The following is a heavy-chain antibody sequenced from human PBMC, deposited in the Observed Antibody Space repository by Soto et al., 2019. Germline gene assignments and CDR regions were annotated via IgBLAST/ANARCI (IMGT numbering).Heavy chain of an antibody. J-gene: IGHJ5*02. D-gene: IGHD6-6*01. CDR3: ARESSSSGLNWFDP. Sequence: SETLSLTCTVSGGSISSGGYYWSWIRQHPGKGLEWIGYIYYSGSTYYNPSLRSRVTISVDTSKNQFSLKLSSVTAADTAVYYCARESSSSGLNWFDPWGQGTLVTVSS. CDR1: GGSISSGGYY. V-gene: IGHV4-31*03. CDR2: IYYSGST.